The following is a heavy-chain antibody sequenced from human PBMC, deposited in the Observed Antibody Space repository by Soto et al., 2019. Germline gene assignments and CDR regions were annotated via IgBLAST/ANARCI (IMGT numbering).Heavy chain of an antibody. V-gene: IGHV1-46*03. CDR3: AKPSSSCWYYFDY. D-gene: IGHD6-13*01. CDR1: GYTFSTYY. J-gene: IGHJ4*02. Sequence: QVQLVQSGAEVKKPGASVNVSCKASGYTFSTYYMHWVRQAPGQGLEWMGIINPSGGSTSYAQKCQGRVTMTTDTSTSTVYMELSGLRSEDTAVYYCAKPSSSCWYYFDYWGQGTLVTVSS. CDR2: INPSGGST.